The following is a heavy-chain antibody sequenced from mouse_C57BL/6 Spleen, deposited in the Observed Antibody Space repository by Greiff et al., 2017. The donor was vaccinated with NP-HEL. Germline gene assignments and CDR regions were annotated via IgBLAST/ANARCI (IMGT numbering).Heavy chain of an antibody. Sequence: VQLQQPGAELVMPGASVKLSCKASGYTFTSYWMHWVKQRPGQGLEWIGEIDPSDSYTNYNQKFKGKSTLTVDKSSSTAYMQLSSLTSEDSAVYYCARGGIYGYSYYFDDWGQGTTLTVSS. J-gene: IGHJ2*01. D-gene: IGHD2-2*01. V-gene: IGHV1-69*01. CDR3: ARGGIYGYSYYFDD. CDR1: GYTFTSYW. CDR2: IDPSDSYT.